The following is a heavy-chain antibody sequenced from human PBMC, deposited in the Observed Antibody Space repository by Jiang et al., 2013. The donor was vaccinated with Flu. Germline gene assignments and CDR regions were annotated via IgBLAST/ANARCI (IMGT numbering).Heavy chain of an antibody. V-gene: IGHV1-69*04. D-gene: IGHD2-2*01. CDR1: SSYA. CDR3: AREDCSSTSCYDAYYYYGMDV. Sequence: SSYAISWVRQAPGQGLEWMGRSSPILGIANYAQKFQGRVTITRGKSTSTAYMELSSLRSEDTAVYYCAREDCSSTSCYDAYYYYGMDVWGKGTTVTVSS. J-gene: IGHJ6*04. CDR2: SSPILGIA.